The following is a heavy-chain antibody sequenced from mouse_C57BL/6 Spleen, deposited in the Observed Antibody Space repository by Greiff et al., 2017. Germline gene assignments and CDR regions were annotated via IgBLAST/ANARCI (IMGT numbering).Heavy chain of an antibody. CDR3: AREGYGKEDY. D-gene: IGHD1-2*01. CDR2: IYPRSGNT. Sequence: QVQLQQSGAELARPGASVKLSCKASGYTSTSYGISWVKQRPGQGLEWIGEIYPRSGNTYYNEKFKGKATLTADKSSSTAYMELRSLTAEDSAVYFCAREGYGKEDYWGQGTTLTVSS. V-gene: IGHV1-81*01. CDR1: GYTSTSYG. J-gene: IGHJ2*01.